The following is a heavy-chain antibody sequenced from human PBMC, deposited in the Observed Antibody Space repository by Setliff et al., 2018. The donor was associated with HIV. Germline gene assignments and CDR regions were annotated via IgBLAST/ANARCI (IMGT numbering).Heavy chain of an antibody. V-gene: IGHV1-18*01. D-gene: IGHD6-6*01. CDR3: ARDNRSSIAPYNFDY. CDR1: GYTFTNYG. Sequence: ASVKVSCKASGYTFTNYGISWVRQAPGQGLEWMGWISGYNGNTNYAQKFQGRVTMTTDTSTRTAYMELRSLRSDDTAVYYCARDNRSSIAPYNFDYWGQGTVVTVSS. J-gene: IGHJ4*02. CDR2: ISGYNGNT.